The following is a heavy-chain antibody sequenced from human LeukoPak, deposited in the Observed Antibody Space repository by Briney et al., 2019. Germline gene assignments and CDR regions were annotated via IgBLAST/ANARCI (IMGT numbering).Heavy chain of an antibody. CDR1: GFTFSDYW. D-gene: IGHD3-22*01. CDR3: AKSVSGYRTPFDY. CDR2: INNDGSST. Sequence: PGGSLRLSCAASGFTFSDYWMHWVRQAPGKGLMCVARINNDGSSTSYADSVRGRFTISRDNAKNSLYLQMNSLRTEDTALYYCAKSVSGYRTPFDYWGQGTLVTVSS. V-gene: IGHV3-74*01. J-gene: IGHJ4*02.